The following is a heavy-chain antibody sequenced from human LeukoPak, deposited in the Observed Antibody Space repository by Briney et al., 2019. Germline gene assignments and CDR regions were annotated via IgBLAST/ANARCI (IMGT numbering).Heavy chain of an antibody. J-gene: IGHJ4*02. CDR3: ARATSANEYSYGFHFDY. Sequence: SVKVSCKASGTTFRSYAINWVRQAPGQGLEWMGAIIPSFGTVKYAQKFQGRVTMTADESTSTAYMDLNYLRSDDPAVYFCARATSANEYSYGFHFDYWGQGTLVTVSS. V-gene: IGHV1-69*01. CDR1: GTTFRSYA. D-gene: IGHD5-18*01. CDR2: IIPSFGTV.